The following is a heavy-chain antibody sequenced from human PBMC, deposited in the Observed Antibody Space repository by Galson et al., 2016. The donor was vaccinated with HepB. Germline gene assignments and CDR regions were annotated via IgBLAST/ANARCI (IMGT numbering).Heavy chain of an antibody. CDR3: AGYDSGKSTHHFDP. V-gene: IGHV3-7*03. CDR1: GFNFSAIW. J-gene: IGHJ5*02. D-gene: IGHD3-10*01. CDR2: IHQAGGET. Sequence: SLRLSCAASGFNFSAIWMSWVRQAPGKGLEWVANIHQAGGETYYVDSVRGRFTISRDNARNSLYLQMNSLRVEDTAVYYCAGYDSGKSTHHFDPWGRGALVTVSS.